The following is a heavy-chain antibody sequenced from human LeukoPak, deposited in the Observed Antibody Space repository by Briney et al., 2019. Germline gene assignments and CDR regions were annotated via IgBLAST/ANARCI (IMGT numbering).Heavy chain of an antibody. Sequence: SETLSLICTVSGGSISSYYWSWIRQPPGKGLEWIGYIYYSGSTNYNPSLKSRVTISVDTSKNQFSLKLSSVTAADTAVYYCASQAGYWGQGTLVTVSS. CDR2: IYYSGST. V-gene: IGHV4-59*08. D-gene: IGHD6-25*01. J-gene: IGHJ4*02. CDR1: GGSISSYY. CDR3: ASQAGY.